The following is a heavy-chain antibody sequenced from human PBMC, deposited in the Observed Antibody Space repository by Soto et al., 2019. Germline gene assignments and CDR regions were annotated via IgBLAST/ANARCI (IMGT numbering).Heavy chain of an antibody. D-gene: IGHD1-20*01. Sequence: VQLGESGGGLGQPGKSLRLSCAASGFTFHDFAMHWVRQAPGKGLEWVSGISWNSGSMGYADSVNGRVSILIDNAMKSLYLQMNRLRAEDTALYYCAKDKGYNWNDVAAFDIWGQGTMVTVSS. CDR2: ISWNSGSM. CDR1: GFTFHDFA. J-gene: IGHJ3*02. CDR3: AKDKGYNWNDVAAFDI. V-gene: IGHV3-9*01.